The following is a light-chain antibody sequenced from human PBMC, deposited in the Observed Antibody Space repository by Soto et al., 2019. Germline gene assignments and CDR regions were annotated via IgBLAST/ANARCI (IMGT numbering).Light chain of an antibody. J-gene: IGKJ4*01. CDR1: QGVSGD. Sequence: DVQMTQSPSSLSASVGDRVTITCWASQGVSGDLCWYQQKPGKAPKRLIYAASSLSSGVPSRFSGGGSGTEFTLTISGLQPADSATYYCQQRYSYPITFGGGTKVEI. CDR3: QQRYSYPIT. CDR2: AAS. V-gene: IGKV1-17*01.